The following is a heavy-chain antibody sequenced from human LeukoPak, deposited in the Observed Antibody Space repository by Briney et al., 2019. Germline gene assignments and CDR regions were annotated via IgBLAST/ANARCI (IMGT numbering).Heavy chain of an antibody. CDR1: GYTFTGYY. CDR3: ARDPAQTYYYDP. J-gene: IGHJ4*02. D-gene: IGHD3-22*01. Sequence: ASVKVSCTASGYTFTGYYLHWVRQAPGQGLEWMGWINPKNGGIKYAQKFQGRVTMTRDTSISTVYMELSRLTSDDTAVYSCARDPAQTYYYDPWGQGTLVTVSS. V-gene: IGHV1-2*02. CDR2: INPKNGGI.